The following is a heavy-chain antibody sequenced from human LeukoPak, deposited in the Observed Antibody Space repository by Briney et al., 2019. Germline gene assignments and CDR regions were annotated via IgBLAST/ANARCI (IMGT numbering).Heavy chain of an antibody. CDR3: ASGGPNIAAADN. Sequence: SETLSLTCTVSGGSISSYYWSWIRQPPGKGLEWIGYIYYSGSTNYNPSLKSRVTISVDTSKNQFSLKLSSVTAADTAVYYCASGGPNIAAADNWGQGTLVTVSS. CDR2: IYYSGST. V-gene: IGHV4-59*01. CDR1: GGSISSYY. D-gene: IGHD6-13*01. J-gene: IGHJ4*02.